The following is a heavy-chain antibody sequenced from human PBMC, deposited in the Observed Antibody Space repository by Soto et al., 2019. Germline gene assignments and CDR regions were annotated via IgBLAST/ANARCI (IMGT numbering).Heavy chain of an antibody. CDR1: GYIFSDYV. D-gene: IGHD2-15*01. J-gene: IGHJ6*02. CDR3: ARAYTGRLPRRADYYYALDV. Sequence: PGGSLRLSCTASGYIFSDYVMHWVRHTPGIGLEWVSTIGAAGDPYYTGSVKHRFTISRENARNSMFLQMNSVTVGDTAVYYCARAYTGRLPRRADYYYALDVWGQGIMVTVSS. V-gene: IGHV3-13*05. CDR2: IGAAGDP.